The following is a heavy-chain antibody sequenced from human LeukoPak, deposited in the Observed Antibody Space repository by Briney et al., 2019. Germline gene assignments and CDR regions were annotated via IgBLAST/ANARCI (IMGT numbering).Heavy chain of an antibody. J-gene: IGHJ6*03. CDR1: GDSFTSYW. CDR2: IYPGDSDT. V-gene: IGHV5-51*01. CDR3: ARLRYSSSWFYYYYMDV. Sequence: GESLKISCQGFGDSFTSYWIGWVRQMPGQGLELMGIIYPGDSDTIYSPSFQGQVTISADKSITTAYLQWSSLKASDAAMYYCARLRYSSSWFYYYYMDVWGKGTTVTVSS. D-gene: IGHD6-13*01.